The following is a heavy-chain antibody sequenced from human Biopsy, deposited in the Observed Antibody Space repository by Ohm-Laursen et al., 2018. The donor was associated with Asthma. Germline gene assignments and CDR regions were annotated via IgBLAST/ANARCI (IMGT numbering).Heavy chain of an antibody. J-gene: IGHJ6*02. CDR1: GFDFSDYT. V-gene: IGHV3-21*04. D-gene: IGHD6-13*01. Sequence: SLRLSCTASGFDFSDYTMNWVRQAPGKGLEWVSSISSLSRYKYYSDSLRGRVTISRDNAKSSLHLQMNSLRSEDTAVYYCARDFLFQHGSSWYYYYYGMDVWGQGTTVTVSS. CDR2: ISSLSRYK. CDR3: ARDFLFQHGSSWYYYYYGMDV.